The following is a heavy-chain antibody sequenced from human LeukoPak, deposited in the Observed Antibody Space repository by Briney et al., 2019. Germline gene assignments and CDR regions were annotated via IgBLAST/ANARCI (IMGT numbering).Heavy chain of an antibody. Sequence: SVKVSCKASGGTFSSYAISWGRQAPGQGHELVGGIMPIFGSANYAQKFQGRVTITADEPTSTAYMELSSLRSEDTAVYYCARDLDPWTTGTSGHDNYWGQGTLVTVSS. CDR1: GGTFSSYA. J-gene: IGHJ4*02. CDR3: ARDLDPWTTGTSGHDNY. D-gene: IGHD4-11*01. CDR2: IMPIFGSA. V-gene: IGHV1-69*01.